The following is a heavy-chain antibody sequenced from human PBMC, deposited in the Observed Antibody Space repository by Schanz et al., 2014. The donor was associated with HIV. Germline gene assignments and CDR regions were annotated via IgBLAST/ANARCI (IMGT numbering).Heavy chain of an antibody. CDR2: INHSGNT. Sequence: QVHLQQWGAGLLKPSETLSLTCTVYGGSFRGFYWNWIRQAPGKGLEWIGEINHSGNTYKKPSLKSRVTISVDTPKNQFSLTRTPVTAADTAVYFCGRGTRYERDYVGPRSDGMDVWGQGTTVIVSS. CDR1: GGSFRGFY. J-gene: IGHJ6*02. D-gene: IGHD4-17*01. V-gene: IGHV4-34*01. CDR3: GRGTRYERDYVGPRSDGMDV.